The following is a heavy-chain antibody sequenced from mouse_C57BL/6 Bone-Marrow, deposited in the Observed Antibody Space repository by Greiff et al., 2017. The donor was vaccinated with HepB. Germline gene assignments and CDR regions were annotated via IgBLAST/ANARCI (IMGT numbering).Heavy chain of an antibody. J-gene: IGHJ1*03. V-gene: IGHV14-1*01. CDR2: IDPEDGDT. Sequence: VQLQQSGAELVRPGASVKLSCTASGFNIKDYYMHWVKQRPEQGLEWIGRIDPEDGDTEYAPKFQGKATMPADTSSNTAYLQLSSLTSEDTAVSYCPSYYYGSSRYFDVWGTGTTVTVSS. CDR1: GFNIKDYY. D-gene: IGHD1-1*01. CDR3: PSYYYGSSRYFDV.